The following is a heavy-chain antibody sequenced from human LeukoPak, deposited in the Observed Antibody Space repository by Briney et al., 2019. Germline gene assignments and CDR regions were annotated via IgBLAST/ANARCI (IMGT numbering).Heavy chain of an antibody. J-gene: IGHJ5*02. CDR1: GGSISSYC. V-gene: IGHV4-4*09. Sequence: KPSETLSLTCTVSGGSISSYCWSWVRQSPGKGLEWIGYIFTSGRTDYNPSLESRVTMSVDTSKNQLSMELRFLTAADTAVYYCATSHDVKTAPYDLWGQGTLVTVSS. D-gene: IGHD2-21*01. CDR2: IFTSGRT. CDR3: ATSHDVKTAPYDL.